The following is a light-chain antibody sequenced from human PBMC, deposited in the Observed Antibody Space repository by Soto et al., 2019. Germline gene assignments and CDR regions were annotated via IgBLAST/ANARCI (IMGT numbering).Light chain of an antibody. V-gene: IGKV3-11*01. Sequence: EVGLTQSPVTLSLSPWERATLSCRASQSFRGLLAWYQQKPGQAPRLLIYDAYNRATGIPPRFSGSGSGTDFTLTISSLEPEDSAVYYCQQRHMWPITFGQGTRLEIK. J-gene: IGKJ5*01. CDR2: DAY. CDR3: QQRHMWPIT. CDR1: QSFRGL.